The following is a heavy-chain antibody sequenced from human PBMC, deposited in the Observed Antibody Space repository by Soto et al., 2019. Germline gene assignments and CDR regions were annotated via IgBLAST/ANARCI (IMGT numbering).Heavy chain of an antibody. CDR1: GYSFTSYW. Sequence: GESLKISCKGSGYSFTSYWIGWVRQMPGKGLEWMGIIYPGDSGTRYSPSFQGQVTISADKSIGTAYLQWSSLKASDTAMYYCAMVPEVSYSGYFDYWGQGTLVTVSS. D-gene: IGHD1-26*01. V-gene: IGHV5-51*01. CDR2: IYPGDSGT. CDR3: AMVPEVSYSGYFDY. J-gene: IGHJ4*02.